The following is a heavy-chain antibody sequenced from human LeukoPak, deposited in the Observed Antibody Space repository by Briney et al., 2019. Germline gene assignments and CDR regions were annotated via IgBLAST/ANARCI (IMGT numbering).Heavy chain of an antibody. J-gene: IGHJ4*02. Sequence: ASVKVPCKASGYTFTGYYMHWVRQAPGQGLEWMGWINPNSGGTNYAQKFQGRVTMTRDTSISTAYMELSRLRSDDTAVYYCARDSKTYYYGSGTDYWGQGTLVTVSS. CDR3: ARDSKTYYYGSGTDY. D-gene: IGHD3-10*01. V-gene: IGHV1-2*02. CDR1: GYTFTGYY. CDR2: INPNSGGT.